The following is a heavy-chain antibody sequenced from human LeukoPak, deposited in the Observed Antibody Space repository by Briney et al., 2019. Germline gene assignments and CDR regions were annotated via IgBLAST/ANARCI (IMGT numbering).Heavy chain of an antibody. Sequence: GASVKVSCKASGYTFISYYIHWVRQAPGRGLEWMGIINPSGGSTSYAQKFQGRVTMTRDTSTSTVYMELSSLRSEDTAVYYCVREQGSSSSGRYGLDVWGQGTTVTVSS. D-gene: IGHD6-6*01. J-gene: IGHJ6*02. V-gene: IGHV1-46*01. CDR2: INPSGGST. CDR3: VREQGSSSSGRYGLDV. CDR1: GYTFISYY.